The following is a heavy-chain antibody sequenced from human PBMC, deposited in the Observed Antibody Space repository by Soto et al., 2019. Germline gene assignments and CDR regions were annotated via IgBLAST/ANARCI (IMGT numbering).Heavy chain of an antibody. CDR1: GGSFSGYY. D-gene: IGHD3-3*01. J-gene: IGHJ4*02. CDR2: INHSGST. V-gene: IGHV4-34*01. Sequence: SETLSLTCAVYGGSFSGYYWSWIRQPPGKGLEWIGEINHSGSTNYNPSLKSRVTISVDTSKNQFSLKLSSVTAADTAVYYCARAYDFWSGYLRYWGQGTLVTVSS. CDR3: ARAYDFWSGYLRY.